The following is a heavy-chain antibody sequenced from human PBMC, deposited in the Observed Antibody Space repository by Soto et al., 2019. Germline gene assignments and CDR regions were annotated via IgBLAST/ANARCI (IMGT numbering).Heavy chain of an antibody. Sequence: SETLSLTCAVSGGSIISNNWWTWVRQPPGKGLEWIGEIYHSGSTNYNPSLKSRVTISVDKSKNQFSLKLSSVTAADTAVYYCARDQAAAGTWFYYYGMDVWGQGTTVTVS. V-gene: IGHV4-4*02. J-gene: IGHJ6*02. CDR2: IYHSGST. CDR3: ARDQAAAGTWFYYYGMDV. CDR1: GGSIISNNW. D-gene: IGHD6-13*01.